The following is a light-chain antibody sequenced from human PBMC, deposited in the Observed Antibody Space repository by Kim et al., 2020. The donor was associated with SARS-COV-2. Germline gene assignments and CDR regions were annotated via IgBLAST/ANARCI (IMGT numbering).Light chain of an antibody. J-gene: IGLJ3*02. CDR3: SSYTSSSTLEV. Sequence: QSIPISSTGTSSDVGCYNYVSWYQQHPGKAPKLMIYDVSNRPSGVSNRFSGSKSGNTASLTISGLQAEDEADYYCSSYTSSSTLEVFGGGTKLTVL. CDR2: DVS. CDR1: SSDVGCYNY. V-gene: IGLV2-14*03.